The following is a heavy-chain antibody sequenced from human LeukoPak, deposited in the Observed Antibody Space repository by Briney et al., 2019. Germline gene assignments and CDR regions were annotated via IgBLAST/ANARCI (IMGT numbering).Heavy chain of an antibody. V-gene: IGHV3-23*01. Sequence: GGSLRLSCAASGFTFTSHVMSWVRQTPGKELEWVSAIDGSGHTTYYADSVRGRFIISRDNSKKMLYLQMNSLRAEDTATYYCARESIRSGSLKWFDPWGQGTLVTVSS. CDR3: ARESIRSGSLKWFDP. D-gene: IGHD3-3*01. CDR2: IDGSGHTT. CDR1: GFTFTSHV. J-gene: IGHJ5*02.